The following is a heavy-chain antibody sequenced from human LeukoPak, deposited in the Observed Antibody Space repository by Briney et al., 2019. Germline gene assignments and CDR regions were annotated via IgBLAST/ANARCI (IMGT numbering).Heavy chain of an antibody. D-gene: IGHD1-20*01. Sequence: GGSVTLSCGVWGFTLRSCSMIGVRHATGKGLEGVSSISSSSSYIWYADSLKGRFTIPRDNAKNSLYLQMNSLRAEATAVYYCARDRLYNWNPTYFDYWGQGTLVTVSS. CDR1: GFTLRSCS. CDR2: ISSSSSYI. J-gene: IGHJ4*02. V-gene: IGHV3-21*01. CDR3: ARDRLYNWNPTYFDY.